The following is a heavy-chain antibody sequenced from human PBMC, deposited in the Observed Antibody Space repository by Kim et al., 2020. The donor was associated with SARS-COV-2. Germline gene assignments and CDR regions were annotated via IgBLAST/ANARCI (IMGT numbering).Heavy chain of an antibody. V-gene: IGHV4-59*01. CDR3: ARDTPPYGSGSYYHTDAFDI. CDR1: GGSISSYY. Sequence: SETLSLTCTVSGGSISSYYWSWIRQPPGKGLEWIGYIYYSGSTNYNPSLKSRVTISVDTSKNQFSLKLSSVTAADTAVYYCARDTPPYGSGSYYHTDAFDIWGQGTMVTVSS. D-gene: IGHD3-10*01. J-gene: IGHJ3*02. CDR2: IYYSGST.